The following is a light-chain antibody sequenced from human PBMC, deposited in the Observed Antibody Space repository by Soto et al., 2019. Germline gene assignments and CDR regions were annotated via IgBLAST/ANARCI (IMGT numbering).Light chain of an antibody. J-gene: IGKJ4*01. CDR3: QQHGSSLGVT. Sequence: IVLTQSPANIALSPCETTTLSRRASQSVSSYLAWYQQKPGQAPTLLIYDASNRATGIPDRFSGSGSGTDFTLTISRLEPEDFAVYYCQQHGSSLGVTFGRGTKVEIK. CDR1: QSVSSY. V-gene: IGKV3-20*01. CDR2: DAS.